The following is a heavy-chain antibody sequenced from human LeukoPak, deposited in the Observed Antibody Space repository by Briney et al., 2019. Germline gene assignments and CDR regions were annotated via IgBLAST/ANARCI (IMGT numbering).Heavy chain of an antibody. CDR3: TQGQIQLGY. Sequence: WETLSLTCTVSGDSLNSYYWSWIRQPPGKGLEWIGYIYYSGSTNYNPSLKSRVTISVDTSKNQFSLKLTSVTAADTAVYYCTQGQIQLGYWGQGTLITVSS. V-gene: IGHV4-59*01. CDR1: GDSLNSYY. J-gene: IGHJ4*02. D-gene: IGHD5-18*01. CDR2: IYYSGST.